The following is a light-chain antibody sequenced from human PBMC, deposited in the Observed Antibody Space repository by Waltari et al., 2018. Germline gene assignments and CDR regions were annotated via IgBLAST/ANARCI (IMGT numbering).Light chain of an antibody. V-gene: IGKV3-11*01. CDR1: QSVSSY. Sequence: EILLTQSPATLSLSPGERATLSCRASQSVSSYVAWYQHKPGQAPRLVIYAASNRAAGIPARFSGSGSGTDFTLTISSLESEDFAVYFCQQRTNWPPTFGPGTKVEIK. CDR2: AAS. CDR3: QQRTNWPPT. J-gene: IGKJ3*01.